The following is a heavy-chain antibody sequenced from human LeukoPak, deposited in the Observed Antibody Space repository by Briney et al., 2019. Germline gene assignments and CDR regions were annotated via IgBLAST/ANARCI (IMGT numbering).Heavy chain of an antibody. V-gene: IGHV4-38-2*01. CDR3: ARQHDSYYYYYIDV. CDR1: GHSISNGYY. CDR2: LYHSDSA. J-gene: IGHJ6*03. Sequence: SETLSLTCAVSGHSISNGYYWVWIRQPPGRGLEWIGSLYHSDSAYYNTSLRSRVSMSVDTSKNQFSLTLSFVTAADTAVYYCARQHDSYYYYYIDVWGSGTTVTVSS.